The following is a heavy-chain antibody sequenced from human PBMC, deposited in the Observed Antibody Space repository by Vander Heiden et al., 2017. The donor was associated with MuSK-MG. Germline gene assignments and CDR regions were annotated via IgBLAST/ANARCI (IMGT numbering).Heavy chain of an antibody. CDR3: ARYAHNFRWFDP. J-gene: IGHJ5*02. CDR1: GGSITNGHFH. CDR2: IYYSGTA. V-gene: IGHV4-31*03. D-gene: IGHD2-2*01. Sequence: QVQLQESGPGLAKPSQTLSLTCTVSGGSITNGHFHWSWIRQHPGKGLEWIGYIYYSGTAYYNPSLKSRLTISVDTSKNQFSLKLSSVTAADTAVYYCARYAHNFRWFDPWGQGTLVTVSS.